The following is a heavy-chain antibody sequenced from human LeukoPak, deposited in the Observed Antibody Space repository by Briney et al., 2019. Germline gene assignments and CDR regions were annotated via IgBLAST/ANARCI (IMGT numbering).Heavy chain of an antibody. Sequence: PGGSLRLSCAASGFTFSSYSMNWVRQAPGKGLEWVSSISSSSSYICYADSVKGRFTISRDNAKNSLYLQMNSLRAEDTAVYYCARDMGYDSSGHPNWGQGTLVTVSS. CDR3: ARDMGYDSSGHPN. CDR2: ISSSSSYI. CDR1: GFTFSSYS. V-gene: IGHV3-21*01. J-gene: IGHJ4*02. D-gene: IGHD3-22*01.